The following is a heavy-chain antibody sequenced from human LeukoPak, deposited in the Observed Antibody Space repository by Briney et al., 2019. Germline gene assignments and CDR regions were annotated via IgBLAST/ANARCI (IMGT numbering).Heavy chain of an antibody. D-gene: IGHD6-19*01. J-gene: IGHJ4*02. Sequence: GASVTVSCMASGYTFSSYDINWVRQGPGQGLEWMGWMNPNSGNTDYAQKFQHTVTITRNPYITTAYMELSSLRSEDTAVYYCARGRRIAVARVYYFDYWGQGTLVTVSS. CDR3: ARGRRIAVARVYYFDY. V-gene: IGHV1-8*03. CDR1: GYTFSSYD. CDR2: MNPNSGNT.